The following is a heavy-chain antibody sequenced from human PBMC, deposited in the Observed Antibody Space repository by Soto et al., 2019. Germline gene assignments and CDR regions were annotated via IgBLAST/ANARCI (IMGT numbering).Heavy chain of an antibody. CDR1: GFTFSSYA. CDR2: ISYDGSNK. V-gene: IGHV3-30-3*01. CDR3: ARTYGSGTGSI. D-gene: IGHD3-10*01. J-gene: IGHJ3*02. Sequence: GGSLRLSCAASGFTFSSYAMHWVRQAPGKGLEWVAVISYDGSNKYYADSVKGRFTISRDNSKNTLYLQMNSLRAEDTAVYYCARTYGSGTGSIWGQGTMVTVSS.